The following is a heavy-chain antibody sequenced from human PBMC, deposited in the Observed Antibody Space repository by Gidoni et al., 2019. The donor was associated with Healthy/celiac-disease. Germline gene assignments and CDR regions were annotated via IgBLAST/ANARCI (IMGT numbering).Heavy chain of an antibody. CDR1: GFTCSSYA. J-gene: IGHJ3*02. D-gene: IGHD5-12*01. V-gene: IGHV3-23*01. Sequence: EVKLLESGGGLVQPGGSLRLSCAASGFTCSSYAMSWVSQAPGKGLEWVSAISGSGGSTYYADSLKGRFTISRDNSKNTLYLQMNSLRAEDTAVYYCAKWGRDGYKADAFDIWGQGTMVTVSS. CDR3: AKWGRDGYKADAFDI. CDR2: ISGSGGST.